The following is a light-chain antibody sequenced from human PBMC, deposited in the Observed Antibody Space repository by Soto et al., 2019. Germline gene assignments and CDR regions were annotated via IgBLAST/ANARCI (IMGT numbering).Light chain of an antibody. CDR2: DAS. J-gene: IGKJ4*01. CDR3: QQYGTTPLT. V-gene: IGKV3-20*01. CDR1: QSVKNNY. Sequence: EIVLTQSPGTLSLSPGERATLSCRASQSVKNNYLAWYQHKPGQAPRFLMYDASSRATGIPDRFTGSGSGTDFALTISRLEPEDFAVYYCQQYGTTPLTVGGGTKVEIK.